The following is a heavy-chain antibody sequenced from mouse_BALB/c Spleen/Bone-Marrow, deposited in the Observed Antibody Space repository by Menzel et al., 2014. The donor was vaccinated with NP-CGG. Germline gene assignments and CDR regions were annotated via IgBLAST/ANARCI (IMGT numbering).Heavy chain of an antibody. CDR2: IYYSGTI. V-gene: IGHV3-5*02. Sequence: VQLQQPGPGLVKPSQPVSLTCTVTGISITTGNYRWSWIRQFPGNKLEWIGFIYYSGTITYNPSLTSRTTITRDTSKNQFFLEMNSLTAEDTATYYCARAYYRYAMDYWGQGTSVTVSS. D-gene: IGHD2-14*01. CDR3: ARAYYRYAMDY. CDR1: GISITTGNYR. J-gene: IGHJ4*01.